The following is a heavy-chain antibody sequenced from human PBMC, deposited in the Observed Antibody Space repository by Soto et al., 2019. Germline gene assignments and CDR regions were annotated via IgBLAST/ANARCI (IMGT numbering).Heavy chain of an antibody. J-gene: IGHJ4*02. CDR3: AKVGGVVAGPNYYYFDY. V-gene: IGHV1-46*03. Sequence: GASVKVSCKTSGGTFSSYAISWVRQAPGQGLEWMGVINPSGGSTSYAQKFQGRVTMTRDTSTSTVYMELSSLRSEDTAVYYCAKVGGVVAGPNYYYFDYWGQGTLVTVSS. CDR2: INPSGGST. D-gene: IGHD6-19*01. CDR1: GGTFSSYA.